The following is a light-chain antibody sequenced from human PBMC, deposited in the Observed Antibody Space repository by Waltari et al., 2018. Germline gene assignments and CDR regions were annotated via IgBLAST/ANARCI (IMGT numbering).Light chain of an antibody. J-gene: IGKJ1*01. CDR3: QHYGGSRT. CDR1: QSVSSSN. Sequence: IVLTQSPGTLSLSPGERATLPGRASQSVSSSNFTWYQQKPGQAPRLLIYGASSRATGIPDRFSGSGSGTDFTLTISRLESEDFAVCYCQHYGGSRTFGQGTKVEIK. V-gene: IGKV3-20*01. CDR2: GAS.